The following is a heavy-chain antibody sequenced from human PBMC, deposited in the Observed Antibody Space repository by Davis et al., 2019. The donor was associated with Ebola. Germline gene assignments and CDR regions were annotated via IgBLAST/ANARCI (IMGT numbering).Heavy chain of an antibody. CDR3: ARRTTGDWYFDL. Sequence: ESLKISCKGSGYRFSSYWIGWVRQMPGKGLEWMGIIYPGDSDTRYSPSLQGQVTISADKSISTAYLQWSSLEASDTAVYYCARRTTGDWYFDLWGRDTLVTVSS. CDR1: GYRFSSYW. V-gene: IGHV5-51*01. CDR2: IYPGDSDT. J-gene: IGHJ2*01. D-gene: IGHD4-17*01.